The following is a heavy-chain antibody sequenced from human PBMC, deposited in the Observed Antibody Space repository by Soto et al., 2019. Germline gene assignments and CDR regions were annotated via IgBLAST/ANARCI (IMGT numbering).Heavy chain of an antibody. CDR1: GGTFSSYS. Sequence: QVQLVQSGAEVKKPGSSVKVSCKASGGTFSSYSINGVRQAPGQGLEWMGEIIPIFGTANYAQKFQGRVTITADESTRTAYMELSSLRSEDTAVYYCARDGGRHSGGMDYWGQGTLVTVSS. CDR2: IIPIFGTA. J-gene: IGHJ4*02. V-gene: IGHV1-69*01. CDR3: ARDGGRHSGGMDY. D-gene: IGHD1-26*01.